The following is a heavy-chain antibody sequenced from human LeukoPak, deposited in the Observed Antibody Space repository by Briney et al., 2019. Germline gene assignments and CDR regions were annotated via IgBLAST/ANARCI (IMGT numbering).Heavy chain of an antibody. CDR3: ARSFLGYCTNGVCPDKYYYYYYMDV. J-gene: IGHJ6*03. V-gene: IGHV1-46*01. D-gene: IGHD2-8*01. CDR2: INPSGGST. CDR1: GYTVTSYY. Sequence: ASVKVSCKASGYTVTSYYMHWVRQAPGQGLEWMGIINPSGGSTSYAQKFQGRVTMTRDMSTSTVYMELSSLRSEDTAVYYCARSFLGYCTNGVCPDKYYYYYYMDVWGKGTTVTVSS.